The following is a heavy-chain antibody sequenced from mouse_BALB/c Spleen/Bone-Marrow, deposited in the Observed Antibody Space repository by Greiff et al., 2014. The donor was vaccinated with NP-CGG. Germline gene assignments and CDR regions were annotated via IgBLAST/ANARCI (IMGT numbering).Heavy chain of an antibody. CDR1: GYTFTSYW. J-gene: IGHJ1*01. CDR3: ARSGSNFGRFFDV. Sequence: VQLQQSGAELVRPGASVNLSSKASGYTFTSYWMNWVMQRPEQGLEWIGRIDPYDSEAHYNQKFKDKAILTVDKSSSTAYMQLISLTSEDSAVYYCARSGSNFGRFFDVWGAGTTVTVSS. V-gene: IGHV1-74*01. D-gene: IGHD2-5*01. CDR2: IDPYDSEA.